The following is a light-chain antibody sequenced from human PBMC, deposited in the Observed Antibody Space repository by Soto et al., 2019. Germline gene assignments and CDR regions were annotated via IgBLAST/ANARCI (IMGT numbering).Light chain of an antibody. V-gene: IGLV1-40*01. CDR1: SSNIGAGYD. CDR2: GNS. J-gene: IGLJ1*01. CDR3: QSYDSSLSAYV. Sequence: QSVLTQPPSVSGAPGQRVTISCTGSSSNIGAGYDVHWYQQLPGTAPKLLIFGNSNRPSGVPDRFSGSKSGTSASLAITGLQADDEADYYCQSYDSSLSAYVFGTGTKPTVL.